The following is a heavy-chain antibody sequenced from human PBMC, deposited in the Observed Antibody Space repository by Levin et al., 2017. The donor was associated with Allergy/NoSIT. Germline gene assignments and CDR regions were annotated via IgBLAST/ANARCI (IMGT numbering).Heavy chain of an antibody. Sequence: PRGSLRLSCAASGFSFSSYAIHWVRQAPGKGLEWVALISYDGSNKFYAGSVKGRFTISRDNSKNTVFLQMDSLRPDDTAVYKCARRGGWFREPGTNPSDALDIWGQGTAVTVSS. V-gene: IGHV3-30-3*01. CDR2: ISYDGSNK. CDR1: GFSFSSYA. D-gene: IGHD3-10*01. CDR3: ARRGGWFREPGTNPSDALDI. J-gene: IGHJ3*02.